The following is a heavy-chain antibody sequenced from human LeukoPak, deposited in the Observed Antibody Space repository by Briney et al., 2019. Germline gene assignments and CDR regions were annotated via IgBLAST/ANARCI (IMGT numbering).Heavy chain of an antibody. CDR1: GYSISSGYY. D-gene: IGHD3-22*01. CDR2: IYHSGST. V-gene: IGHV4-38-2*01. J-gene: IGHJ4*02. CDR3: ARLGDYYDSSGYYYFDY. Sequence: PSETLSLTCAVSGYSISSGYYWCWIRQPPGKGLEWIGSIYHSGSTYYNPSLKSRVTISVDTSKNQFSLKLSSVTAADTAVYYCARLGDYYDSSGYYYFDYRGQGTLVTVSS.